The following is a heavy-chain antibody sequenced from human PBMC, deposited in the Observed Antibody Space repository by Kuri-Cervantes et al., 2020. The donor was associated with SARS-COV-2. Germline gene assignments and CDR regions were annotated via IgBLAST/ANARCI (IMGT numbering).Heavy chain of an antibody. J-gene: IGHJ4*02. CDR3: AKDGSAPPSWELRGYFDY. D-gene: IGHD1-26*01. Sequence: ASVKVSCKASGYTFTSYAMNWVRQAPGQGLEWMGWINTNTGNPTYAQGFTGRFVFSLDTSVSTAYLQISSLKAEDTAVYYCAKDGSAPPSWELRGYFDYWGQGTLVTVSS. CDR2: INTNTGNP. V-gene: IGHV7-4-1*02. CDR1: GYTFTSYA.